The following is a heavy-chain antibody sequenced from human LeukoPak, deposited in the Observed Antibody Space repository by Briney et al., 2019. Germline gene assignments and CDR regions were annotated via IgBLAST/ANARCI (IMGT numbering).Heavy chain of an antibody. CDR3: AKVGWELRDAFDI. CDR1: GFTFSSYA. J-gene: IGHJ3*02. CDR2: ISGSGGST. V-gene: IGHV3-23*01. D-gene: IGHD1-26*01. Sequence: KTGGSLRLSCAASGFTFSSYAMSWVRQAPGKGLEWVSAISGSGGSTYYADSVKGRFTISRDNSKNTLYLQMNSLRADDTAVYYCAKVGWELRDAFDIWGQGTMVTVSS.